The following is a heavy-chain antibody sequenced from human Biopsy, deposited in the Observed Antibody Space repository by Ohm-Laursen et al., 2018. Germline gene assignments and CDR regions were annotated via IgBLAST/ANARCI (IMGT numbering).Heavy chain of an antibody. Sequence: SLRLSCSASGITVNDHYMSWIRQAPGKGLEWVSYISSSGRTMYYADSVKGRFTISRDNANKSLYLQMNSLRAEDTAVYYCATTRSFDNWGQGTLVTVSS. D-gene: IGHD5-24*01. V-gene: IGHV3-11*01. J-gene: IGHJ4*02. CDR1: GITVNDHY. CDR3: ATTRSFDN. CDR2: ISSSGRTM.